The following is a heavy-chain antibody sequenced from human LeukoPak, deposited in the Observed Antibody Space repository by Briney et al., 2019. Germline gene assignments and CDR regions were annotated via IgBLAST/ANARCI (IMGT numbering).Heavy chain of an antibody. V-gene: IGHV3-74*01. CDR2: INPDGSTT. D-gene: IGHD2-21*02. Sequence: PGESLRLSCAASGFTFNRYWIHWVRQAPGKGLEWVSRINPDGSTTTYADSVKGRFTISRDNSKNTLYLQMDSLRAEDTAVYYCAPEGETGDRDGYFDFWGQGTLVTVSS. CDR1: GFTFNRYW. J-gene: IGHJ4*02. CDR3: APEGETGDRDGYFDF.